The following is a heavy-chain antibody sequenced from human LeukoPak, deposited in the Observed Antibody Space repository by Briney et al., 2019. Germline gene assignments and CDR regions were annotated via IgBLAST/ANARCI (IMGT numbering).Heavy chain of an antibody. D-gene: IGHD5-18*01. Sequence: GGSLRLSCSASGFTFINYYMTWVRQVPGKGLEWVASIKQDGSKKYYVDSVKGRFTISRDNAKKSLYLQMNSLRAEDTAVYHCARDTAMDEWGQGTLVTVSS. CDR3: ARDTAMDE. J-gene: IGHJ4*02. V-gene: IGHV3-7*04. CDR2: IKQDGSKK. CDR1: GFTFINYY.